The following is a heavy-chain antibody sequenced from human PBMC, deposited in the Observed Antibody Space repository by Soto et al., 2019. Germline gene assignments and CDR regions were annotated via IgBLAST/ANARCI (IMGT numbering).Heavy chain of an antibody. CDR3: TPLVRWHFAY. V-gene: IGHV2-5*02. J-gene: IGHJ4*02. CDR1: GFSVRTGGAG. D-gene: IGHD2-8*02. CDR2: LYWDDDE. Sequence: SGPTLVKPTQTLTLTCSVSGFSVRTGGAGLGWIRQPPGKALEWLALLYWDDDERYNPSLRSRLTITRDTSKNQVVLTMTNMDPLDTATYYCTPLVRWHFAYWGQGTLVTVSS.